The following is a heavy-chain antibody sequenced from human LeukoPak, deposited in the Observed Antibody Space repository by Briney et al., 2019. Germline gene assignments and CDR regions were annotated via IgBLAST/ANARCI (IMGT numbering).Heavy chain of an antibody. CDR2: IYSGGST. J-gene: IGHJ4*02. D-gene: IGHD3-22*01. Sequence: GGSLRLSCAASEFSVGSNYMTWVRQAPGKGLEWVSLIYSGGSTYYADSVKGRFTISRDNSKNTLYLQMNSLRAEDTAVYYCAKAVTRENSGYYLLFDYWGQGTLVTVSS. CDR3: AKAVTRENSGYYLLFDY. V-gene: IGHV3-66*01. CDR1: EFSVGSNY.